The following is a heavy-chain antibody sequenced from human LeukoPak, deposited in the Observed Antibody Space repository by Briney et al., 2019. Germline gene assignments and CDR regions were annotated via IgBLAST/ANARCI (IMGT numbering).Heavy chain of an antibody. V-gene: IGHV3-72*01. CDR3: ARVVGDYGDYLDY. D-gene: IGHD4-17*01. Sequence: PGGSLRLSCAASGFTFSDHYMDWVRQAPGKGLEWVGRTRNKANSYTTEYAASVKGRFTISRDDSKNSLYLQMNSLKTEDTAVYYCARVVGDYGDYLDYWGQGTLVTVSS. J-gene: IGHJ4*02. CDR2: TRNKANSYTT. CDR1: GFTFSDHY.